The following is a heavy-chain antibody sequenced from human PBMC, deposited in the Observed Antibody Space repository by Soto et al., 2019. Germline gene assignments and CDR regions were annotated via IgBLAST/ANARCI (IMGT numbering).Heavy chain of an antibody. CDR3: ARSPGYCSTTRCYGRDFAMDV. CDR1: RFTFSNYA. Sequence: QVQLVEFGGCVVQPGRSLRLSCAASRFTFSNYAMHWVRQAPGKGLQWVALISFDGSTKYYADSVKGRFTISRDNSKNTLYLQMNSLRAEDTAVYYCARSPGYCSTTRCYGRDFAMDVWGQGTTVTVSS. J-gene: IGHJ6*02. V-gene: IGHV3-30-3*01. D-gene: IGHD2-2*01. CDR2: ISFDGSTK.